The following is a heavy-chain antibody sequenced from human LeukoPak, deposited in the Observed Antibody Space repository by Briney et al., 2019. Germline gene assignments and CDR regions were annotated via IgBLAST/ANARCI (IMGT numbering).Heavy chain of an antibody. Sequence: ASVKVSCKPSGYSFTTYEISWVRQAPGQGLEWMGWISPYNGATNYAQKLQGRVTMTTDTSTSTAYMELRSLRSDDTAIYYCARDQNRASYYFDSWGQGTLVTVSS. CDR2: ISPYNGAT. J-gene: IGHJ4*02. D-gene: IGHD1-14*01. V-gene: IGHV1-18*01. CDR1: GYSFTTYE. CDR3: ARDQNRASYYFDS.